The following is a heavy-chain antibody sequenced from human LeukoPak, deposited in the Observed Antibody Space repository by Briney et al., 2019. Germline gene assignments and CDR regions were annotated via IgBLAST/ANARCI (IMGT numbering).Heavy chain of an antibody. CDR1: GYSFTSYW. D-gene: IGHD6-19*01. CDR2: IDPSDSYT. Sequence: GESLKISCKGSGYSFTSYWISWVRQMPGKGLEWMGRIDPSDSYTNYSPSFQGHVTISADKSISTAYLQWSSPKASDTAMYYCASLLDSSGWANDAFDIWGQGTMVTVSS. V-gene: IGHV5-10-1*01. CDR3: ASLLDSSGWANDAFDI. J-gene: IGHJ3*02.